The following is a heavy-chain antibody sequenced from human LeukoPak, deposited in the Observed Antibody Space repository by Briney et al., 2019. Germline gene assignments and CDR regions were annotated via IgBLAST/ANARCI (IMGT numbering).Heavy chain of an antibody. CDR2: ISYDGSNK. J-gene: IGHJ4*02. Sequence: GGSLRLSCAASGFTFSSYGMHWVRQAPGKGLEWVAVISYDGSNKYYADSVKGRFTISRDNSKNTLYLQMNSLRAEDTAVYYCSCTAVTQRSLSFDYWGQGTLATVSS. CDR1: GFTFSSYG. CDR3: SCTAVTQRSLSFDY. D-gene: IGHD4-17*01. V-gene: IGHV3-30*03.